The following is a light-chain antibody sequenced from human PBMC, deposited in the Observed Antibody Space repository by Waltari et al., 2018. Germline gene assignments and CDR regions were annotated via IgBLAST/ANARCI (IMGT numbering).Light chain of an antibody. J-gene: IGLJ3*02. CDR3: AAWDDNLGWTCV. CDR2: RNI. CDR1: RSNIGTNF. V-gene: IGLV1-47*01. Sequence: QSALSQPPSASGTPGQRVTISCSGSRSNIGTNFVYWYQHLPGTAPKLLIHRNIPPPSALPARFSGSKSGTSASLDIGGLRSEDEADYYCAAWDDNLGWTCVFGGGTKLTVL.